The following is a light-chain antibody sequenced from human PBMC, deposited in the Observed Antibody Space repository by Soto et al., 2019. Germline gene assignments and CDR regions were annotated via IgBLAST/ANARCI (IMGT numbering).Light chain of an antibody. CDR2: AAS. CDR1: QSVTSNY. Sequence: EIVLTQSPGSLSLSPGERATLSCRASQSVTSNYVAWYQQKPGQAPRLLIYAASSRTTGIPDRFSGSGSGTDFTLTISRLEPEDFAVDYCQQYGSNPSITFGQGTRLEIK. V-gene: IGKV3-20*01. CDR3: QQYGSNPSIT. J-gene: IGKJ5*01.